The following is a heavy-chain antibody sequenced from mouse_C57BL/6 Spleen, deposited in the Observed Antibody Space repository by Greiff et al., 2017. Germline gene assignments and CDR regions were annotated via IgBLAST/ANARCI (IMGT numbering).Heavy chain of an antibody. CDR2: IDPSDSET. Sequence: FQLQQPGAELVRPGSSVKLSCKASGYTFTSYWMHWVKQRPIQGLEWIGNIDPSDSETHYNQKFKDKATLTVDKSSSTAYMQLSSLTSEDSAVYYCARSVYYGSSYYHAMDYWGQGTSVTVSS. V-gene: IGHV1-52*01. CDR3: ARSVYYGSSYYHAMDY. D-gene: IGHD1-1*01. CDR1: GYTFTSYW. J-gene: IGHJ4*01.